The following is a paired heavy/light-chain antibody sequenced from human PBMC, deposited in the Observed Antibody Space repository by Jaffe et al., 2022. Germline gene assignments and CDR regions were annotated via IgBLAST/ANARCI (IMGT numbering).Light chain of an antibody. J-gene: IGLJ2*01. CDR3: LLSYTVDRRL. Sequence: QAVVTQEPSLTVSPGGTVTLTCGSTTGPVTSGHHPCWLQQRPGQAPMTLIYDTDNKQSWTPARFSGSLLGDKAALTLSGAQPEDEADYYCLLSYTVDRRLFGGGTKLTVL. V-gene: IGLV7-46*01. CDR2: DTD. CDR1: TGPVTSGHH.
Heavy chain of an antibody. CDR3: AKDLQWGFEY. V-gene: IGHV3-30*02. Sequence: QVQLLESGGGAVQPGVSLRLSCGASGFSFSGSGMHWVRQSPGKGLEWLAFVRNDGKKPYYADSVRGRFTISRDNSKNMLFLQMNSLKPEDAAVYYCAKDLQWGFEYWGQGTLVTVSS. D-gene: IGHD1-26*01. CDR2: VRNDGKKP. CDR1: GFSFSGSG. J-gene: IGHJ4*02.